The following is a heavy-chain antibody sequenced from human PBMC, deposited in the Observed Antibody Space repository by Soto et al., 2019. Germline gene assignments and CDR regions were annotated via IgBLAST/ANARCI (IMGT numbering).Heavy chain of an antibody. CDR1: GYTFSTHD. CDR2: INPNNGNT. J-gene: IGHJ4*02. Sequence: ASVKVSCKASGYTFSTHDMNWVRQAPGQGLEWMGWINPNNGNTSYAQNLQGGVTMTRDTSTSTAYMELRSLRSDDTAVYYFAREYYYGSGGAYWGQGILVTVSS. D-gene: IGHD3-10*01. CDR3: AREYYYGSGGAY. V-gene: IGHV1-18*01.